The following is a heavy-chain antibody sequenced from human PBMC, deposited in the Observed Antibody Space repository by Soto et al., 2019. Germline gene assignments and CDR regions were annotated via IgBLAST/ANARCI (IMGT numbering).Heavy chain of an antibody. CDR1: EFTFSTYA. CDR2: ISGSGGGT. V-gene: IGHV3-23*01. J-gene: IGHJ4*02. D-gene: IGHD4-4*01. Sequence: EVQVLESGGGLVQPGGSLRLSCAASEFTFSTYAMSWVRQAPGKGLEWVSGISGSGGGTYYADSVKGRFTISRDNSKNTVYLQMNSLRAEDTAVYYCAKPHREGYSTAFFHHWGQGTLATVSS. CDR3: AKPHREGYSTAFFHH.